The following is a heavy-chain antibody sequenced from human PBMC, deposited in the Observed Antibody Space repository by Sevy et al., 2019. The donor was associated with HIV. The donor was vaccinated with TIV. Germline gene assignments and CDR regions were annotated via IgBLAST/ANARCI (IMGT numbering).Heavy chain of an antibody. Sequence: GGSLRLSCAASGFTFNYYGMYWVRQAPGKGLEWVSFIRYDGSNKDYADSVKGRFTISRDNSKNTVYLQMNSLRGEDTAVYHCAKDRVVVVPAARGLGYYYGMDVWGQGTTVTVSS. D-gene: IGHD2-2*01. CDR2: IRYDGSNK. CDR3: AKDRVVVVPAARGLGYYYGMDV. CDR1: GFTFNYYG. V-gene: IGHV3-30*02. J-gene: IGHJ6*02.